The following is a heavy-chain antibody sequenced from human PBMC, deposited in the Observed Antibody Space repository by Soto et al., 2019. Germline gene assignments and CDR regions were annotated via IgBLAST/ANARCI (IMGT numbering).Heavy chain of an antibody. V-gene: IGHV1-69*01. CDR2: IIPIFGTA. CDR3: ARDRPGAGSGSYYPFDY. D-gene: IGHD3-10*01. J-gene: IGHJ4*02. Sequence: QVPLVQSGAEVKKPGSSVKVSCKASGGTFSSYAISWVRQAPGQGLEWMGGIIPIFGTANYAQKFQGRVTITADESTSTAYMELSSLRSEDTAVYYCARDRPGAGSGSYYPFDYWGQGTLVTVSS. CDR1: GGTFSSYA.